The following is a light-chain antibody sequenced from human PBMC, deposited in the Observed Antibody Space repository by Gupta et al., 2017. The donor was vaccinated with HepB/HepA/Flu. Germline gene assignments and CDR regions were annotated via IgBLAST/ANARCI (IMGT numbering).Light chain of an antibody. CDR1: QRIDDW. J-gene: IGKJ1*01. CDR3: LQFNSWWT. CDR2: KAS. V-gene: IGKV1-5*03. Sequence: DIQVTQSPSTLSASVGDRVTIACRASQRIDDWLAWYQHKPGKAPNLLFYKASNLESGVPSRFSGGGCGTEFTHTISNLQPDDFATYYCLQFNSWWTFGQGTRVEIK.